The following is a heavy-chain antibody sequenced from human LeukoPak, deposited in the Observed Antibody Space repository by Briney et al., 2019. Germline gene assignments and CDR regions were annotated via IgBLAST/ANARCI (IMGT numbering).Heavy chain of an antibody. D-gene: IGHD1-26*01. Sequence: ASVKVSCKASGYTFTSYGISWVRQAPGQGLEWMGWISAYNGNTNYAQKLQGRVTMTTDTSTSTDYMELRSLRSDDTAVYYCARDGGSFGYFDYWGQGTLVTVSS. V-gene: IGHV1-18*01. J-gene: IGHJ4*02. CDR1: GYTFTSYG. CDR2: ISAYNGNT. CDR3: ARDGGSFGYFDY.